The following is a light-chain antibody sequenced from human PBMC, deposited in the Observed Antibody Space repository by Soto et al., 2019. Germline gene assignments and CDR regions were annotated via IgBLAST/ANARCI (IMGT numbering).Light chain of an antibody. Sequence: DILMTQSPSTLSASVAARVTITCRASQSISSWWAWYQQKPGKAHKLLIYKPSSLESGVPSRISSSGTGAEITLTISSIKPDDFATYHCQHYDTYPCTFGQGTKVEI. V-gene: IGKV1-5*03. CDR3: QHYDTYPCT. J-gene: IGKJ1*01. CDR1: QSISSW. CDR2: KPS.